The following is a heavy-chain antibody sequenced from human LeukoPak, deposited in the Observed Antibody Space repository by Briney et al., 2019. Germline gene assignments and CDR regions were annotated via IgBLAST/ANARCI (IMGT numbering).Heavy chain of an antibody. CDR2: INPNSGGT. D-gene: IGHD2-15*01. CDR1: GYTFTGYY. Sequence: ASVKVSCKASGYTFTGYYMHWVRPAPGQGLEWMGWINPNSGGTNYAQKFQGRVTMTRDTSISTAYMELSRLRSDDTAVYYCARDAVVVVAATRADAFDIWGQGTMVTVSS. V-gene: IGHV1-2*02. CDR3: ARDAVVVVAATRADAFDI. J-gene: IGHJ3*02.